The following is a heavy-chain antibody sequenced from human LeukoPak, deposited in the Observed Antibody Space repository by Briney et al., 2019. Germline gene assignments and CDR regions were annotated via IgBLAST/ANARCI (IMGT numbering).Heavy chain of an antibody. CDR2: INPNSGGT. CDR3: ARDDSGVVIHY. V-gene: IGHV1-2*02. CDR1: GYTFTGYY. J-gene: IGHJ4*02. D-gene: IGHD3-3*01. Sequence: GASVKVSCKASGYTFTGYYMHWVRQAPGQGLEWMGWINPNSGGTNYAQKFQDRVTMTRDTSISTAYMELSRLTSDDTAVYYCARDDSGVVIHYWGQGTLVSVSS.